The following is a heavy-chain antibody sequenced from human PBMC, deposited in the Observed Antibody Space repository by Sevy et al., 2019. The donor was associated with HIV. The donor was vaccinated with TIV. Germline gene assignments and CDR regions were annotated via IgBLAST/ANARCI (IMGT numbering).Heavy chain of an antibody. D-gene: IGHD3-3*01. CDR1: GYTFSSYA. CDR3: ASSTGVYYDFWIGQPLDH. J-gene: IGHJ5*02. Sequence: ASVKVSCKASGYTFSSYAITWVRQAPEQGLEWMGWINVYNGNTNYAQKFQGRVTMTTDTATSTGYLELRSLRSDDTAVYYCASSTGVYYDFWIGQPLDHWGQGTLVTVSS. CDR2: INVYNGNT. V-gene: IGHV1-18*01.